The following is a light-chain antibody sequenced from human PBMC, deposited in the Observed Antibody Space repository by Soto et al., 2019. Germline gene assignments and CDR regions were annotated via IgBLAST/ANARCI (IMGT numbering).Light chain of an antibody. Sequence: QSVLTQPPSASGSPGQSVTISCSGTSSDVGGYNYVSWHQQHPGKAPKLMIYEVSKRPSGVPDRFSGSKSGNTASLIVSGLQAEDEADYYCSSYAGSTNFVFGPGTKVTVL. CDR1: SSDVGGYNY. CDR2: EVS. CDR3: SSYAGSTNFV. J-gene: IGLJ1*01. V-gene: IGLV2-8*01.